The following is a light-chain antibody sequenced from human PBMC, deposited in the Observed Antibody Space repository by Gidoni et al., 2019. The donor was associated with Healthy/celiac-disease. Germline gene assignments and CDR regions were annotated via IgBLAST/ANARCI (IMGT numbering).Light chain of an antibody. V-gene: IGLV2-14*01. CDR3: SSYTSSSTLV. CDR2: EVS. Sequence: QSALTQPASVSGSPGQSITISCTGTSSDVGGYNYVSWYQQHPGKAPKLMIYEVSNRPSGVSTRFSGSKSGNTASLTTSGLQAEDEADYYCSSYTSSSTLVFGGGTNLTVL. CDR1: SSDVGGYNY. J-gene: IGLJ2*01.